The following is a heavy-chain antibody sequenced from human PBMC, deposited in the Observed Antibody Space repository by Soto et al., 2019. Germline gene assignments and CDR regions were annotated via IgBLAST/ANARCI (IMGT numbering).Heavy chain of an antibody. V-gene: IGHV4-59*01. D-gene: IGHD2-8*01. J-gene: IGHJ5*02. CDR1: GAFSSTYY. CDR2: MNNIGRT. CDR3: ARSFCRDAVRCKWFDP. Sequence: QVQLQESGPGLVKPSETLSLTCTVSGAFSSTYYWSWIRQPPGKGLEWIGYMNNIGRTNYNPSLKSRVTISLDTSKTQFSLKLSSVIAADTAVYYCARSFCRDAVRCKWFDPWGLGTLVTASS.